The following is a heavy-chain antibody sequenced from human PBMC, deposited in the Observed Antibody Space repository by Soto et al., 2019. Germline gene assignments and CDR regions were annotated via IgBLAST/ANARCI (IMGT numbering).Heavy chain of an antibody. CDR2: ISYDGSNK. V-gene: IGHV3-30-3*01. Sequence: QVQLVESGGGVVQPGRSLRLSCAASGFTFSSYAMHWVRQAPGKGLEWVAVISYDGSNKYYADSVKGRFTISRDNSKNTLYLQMNSLRAEDTAVYYCARGIYSSSSAPGYWGQGTLVTGSS. J-gene: IGHJ4*02. CDR3: ARGIYSSSSAPGY. CDR1: GFTFSSYA. D-gene: IGHD6-6*01.